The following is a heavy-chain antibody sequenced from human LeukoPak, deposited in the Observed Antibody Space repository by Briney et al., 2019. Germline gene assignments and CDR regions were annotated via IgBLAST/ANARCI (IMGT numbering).Heavy chain of an antibody. D-gene: IGHD5-18*01. CDR1: GYTFTTYY. J-gene: IGHJ6*03. CDR3: ARDGEVASSYGYYYYYMDV. V-gene: IGHV1-46*01. CDR2: INPSGGST. Sequence: ASVKVSCKASGYTFTTYYMHWVRQAPGQGLEWMGIINPSGGSTSYAQKFQGRVTITRDTSTSTVYMELSSLRSEDTAVYYCARDGEVASSYGYYYYYMDVWGKGTTVTVSS.